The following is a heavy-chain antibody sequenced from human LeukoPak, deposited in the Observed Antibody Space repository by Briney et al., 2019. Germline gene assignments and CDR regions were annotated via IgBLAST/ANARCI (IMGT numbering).Heavy chain of an antibody. D-gene: IGHD6-6*01. Sequence: SETLSLTCTVSGYSISSGYYWGWIRQPPGKGLEWIGSIYHSGSTYYNPSLKSRVTISVDTSKNQFSLKLSSVTAADTAVYYCARDPVYSPPGYWGQGTLVTVSS. J-gene: IGHJ4*02. CDR1: GYSISSGYY. CDR3: ARDPVYSPPGY. V-gene: IGHV4-38-2*02. CDR2: IYHSGST.